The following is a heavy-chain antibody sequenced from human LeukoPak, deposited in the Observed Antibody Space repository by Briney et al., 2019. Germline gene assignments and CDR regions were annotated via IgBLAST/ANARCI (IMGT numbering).Heavy chain of an antibody. CDR3: AKDVDTAMVNYFDY. CDR1: GFTFSSYA. CDR2: ISGSGGST. Sequence: GGSLRLSCAASGFTFSSYAMSWVRQAPGKGLEWVSAISGSGGSTYYADSVKGRFTTSRDNSKNTLYLQMDSLRAEDTAVYYCAKDVDTAMVNYFDYWGQGTLVTVSS. V-gene: IGHV3-23*01. D-gene: IGHD5-18*01. J-gene: IGHJ4*02.